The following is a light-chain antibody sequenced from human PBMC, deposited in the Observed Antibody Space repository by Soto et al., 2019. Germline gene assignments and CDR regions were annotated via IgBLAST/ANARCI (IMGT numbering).Light chain of an antibody. CDR3: QQYNSYPVT. CDR1: QSISSW. V-gene: IGKV1-5*03. J-gene: IGKJ2*01. Sequence: DIQMTQSPSTLSASVGDRVTITCRAGQSISSWLAWYQQKPGKAPKLLIYKASSLESGVPSRFSGSGSGTEFTLTISSLQPDGFATYYCQQYNSYPVTFGQGTKLEIK. CDR2: KAS.